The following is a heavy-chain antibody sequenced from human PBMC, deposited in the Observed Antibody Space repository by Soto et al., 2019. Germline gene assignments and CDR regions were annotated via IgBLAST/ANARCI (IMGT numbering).Heavy chain of an antibody. D-gene: IGHD3-22*01. CDR3: ARSTLPYDSSGYYWVDY. CDR2: IFYSGTT. J-gene: IGHJ4*02. CDR1: GGSISTSRYY. V-gene: IGHV4-39*07. Sequence: SETLSLTCTVSGGSISTSRYYWGWIRQPPGKGLEWIGCIFYSGTTYYNPSLKSRVTISVDTSKNQFSLKLTSVTAADTAVYYCARSTLPYDSSGYYWVDYWGQGTLVTVSS.